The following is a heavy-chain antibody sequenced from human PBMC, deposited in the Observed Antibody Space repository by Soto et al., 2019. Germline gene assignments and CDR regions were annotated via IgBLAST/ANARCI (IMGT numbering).Heavy chain of an antibody. J-gene: IGHJ4*02. Sequence: GGSLRLSCAASGFTFSTYSMNWLRQAPGKGLEWVSYISSSGSTVHYTDSVRGRFTISRDKAENSLYLQMKGLRDEDTAVYYCARGSRWLEYWGQGTQVTVSS. D-gene: IGHD6-13*01. CDR1: GFTFSTYS. V-gene: IGHV3-48*02. CDR3: ARGSRWLEY. CDR2: ISSSGSTV.